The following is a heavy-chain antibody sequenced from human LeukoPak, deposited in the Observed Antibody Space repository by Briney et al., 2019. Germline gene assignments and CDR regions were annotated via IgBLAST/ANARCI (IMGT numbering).Heavy chain of an antibody. D-gene: IGHD6-6*01. CDR1: GFAFSDHW. V-gene: IGHV3-7*01. CDR2: INHDESKK. J-gene: IGHJ5*02. Sequence: PGGSLRLSCAASGFAFSDHWMIWVRQAPGKGLEWVANINHDESKKYYVDSVEGRFTISRDNAKNSLYLQMNSPRAEETAVYYCAISTYSSSPSWGQGTLVTVSS. CDR3: AISTYSSSPS.